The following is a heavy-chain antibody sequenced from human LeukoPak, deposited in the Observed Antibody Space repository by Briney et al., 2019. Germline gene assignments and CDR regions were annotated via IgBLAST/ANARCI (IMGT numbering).Heavy chain of an antibody. V-gene: IGHV3-7*01. CDR3: ARGFDSRFFDK. D-gene: IGHD3-22*01. J-gene: IGHJ4*02. Sequence: GGSLRLSCAASGFTSSSYWMTWVRQAPGKGLEWVATIKQDGTEKYYVDSVKGRFTISRDNAKNSLYLQMNSLRAEDTAVYFCARGFDSRFFDKWGQGTLVTVSS. CDR1: GFTSSSYW. CDR2: IKQDGTEK.